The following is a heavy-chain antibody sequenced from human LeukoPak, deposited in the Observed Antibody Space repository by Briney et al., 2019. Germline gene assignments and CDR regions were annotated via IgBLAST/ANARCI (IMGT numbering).Heavy chain of an antibody. Sequence: GGSLRLSCAASGFTFDDYAMHWVRQAPGKGLEWVSGISWSSGSIGYADSVKGRFTISRDNAKNSLYLQMNSLRAEDTALYYCAIVATPGVFADAFDIWGQGTMVTVSS. CDR1: GFTFDDYA. D-gene: IGHD5-12*01. J-gene: IGHJ3*02. CDR2: ISWSSGSI. CDR3: AIVATPGVFADAFDI. V-gene: IGHV3-9*01.